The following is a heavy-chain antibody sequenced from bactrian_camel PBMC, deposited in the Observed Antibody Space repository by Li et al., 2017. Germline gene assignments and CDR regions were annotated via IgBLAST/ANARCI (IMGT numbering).Heavy chain of an antibody. D-gene: IGHD5*01. Sequence: QLVESGGGSVQAGGSLLLSCAASGNTYSTNCIGWFRQFPGKEREGVAAIYTVDGSTYYADSVKGRFSISQDNAKNTWYLQMNSLKPEDSAMYYCAADELVTRLKGLQTCDPNHHDYPDWGQGTQVTVS. J-gene: IGHJ4*01. CDR1: GNTYSTNC. V-gene: IGHV3S54*01. CDR2: IYTVDGST. CDR3: AADELVTRLKGLQTCDPNHHDYPD.